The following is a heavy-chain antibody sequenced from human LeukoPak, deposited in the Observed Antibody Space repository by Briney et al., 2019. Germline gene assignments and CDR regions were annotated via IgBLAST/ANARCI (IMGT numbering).Heavy chain of an antibody. CDR3: ARGGGLDV. Sequence: GGSLRLSCAASGFIFSNYWMHWVRQAPGKGLVWVSRITSDGSSTNYADSVKGRFTISRDNAKNSLYLQMSNLRAEDTAVYFCARGGGLDVWGQGATVTVSS. J-gene: IGHJ6*02. CDR1: GFIFSNYW. CDR2: ITSDGSST. D-gene: IGHD3-16*01. V-gene: IGHV3-74*01.